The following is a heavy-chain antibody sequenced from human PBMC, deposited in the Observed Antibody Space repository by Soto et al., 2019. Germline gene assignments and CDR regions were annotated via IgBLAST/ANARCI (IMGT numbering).Heavy chain of an antibody. CDR3: AKPVVVDTIYYYYMDV. Sequence: EVQLLESGGGLVQPGGSLRLSCAASGFKFNSYTMGWVRQAPGKGLGWVSAIRGVGSSTYYADFVKGRFTISRDNSKNTLYLQMNRLRAEDTAVYYCAKPVVVDTIYYYYMDVWGRGTTVTVSS. J-gene: IGHJ6*03. CDR2: IRGVGSST. CDR1: GFKFNSYT. D-gene: IGHD2-15*01. V-gene: IGHV3-23*01.